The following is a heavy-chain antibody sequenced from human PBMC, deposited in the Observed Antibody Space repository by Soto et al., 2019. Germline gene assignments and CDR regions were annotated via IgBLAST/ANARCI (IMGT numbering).Heavy chain of an antibody. CDR2: IYYSGST. CDR3: ARHGVSGTYYAPIDY. J-gene: IGHJ4*02. Sequence: QVQLQESGPGLVKPSETLSLTCTVSGGSISGYYWSWIRQPPGKGLEWVGDIYYSGSTNYNSSLTSRIAISADTPKNQFSLKLSSVTAADTAVYYCARHGVSGTYYAPIDYWGQGTLVTVSS. D-gene: IGHD1-26*01. V-gene: IGHV4-59*08. CDR1: GGSISGYY.